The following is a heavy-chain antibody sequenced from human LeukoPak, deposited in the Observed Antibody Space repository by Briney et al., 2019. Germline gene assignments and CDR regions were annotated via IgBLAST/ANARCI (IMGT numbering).Heavy chain of an antibody. CDR3: AELGLTMIGGV. CDR2: ISSSGSTI. Sequence: GGSLRLSCAASGFTFSSYEMNWVRQAPGKGLEWVSYISSSGSTIYYADSVKGRFTISRDNAKNSLYLQMNSLRAEDTAVYYCAELGLTMIGGVWSKGTTVTISS. J-gene: IGHJ6*04. D-gene: IGHD3-10*02. CDR1: GFTFSSYE. V-gene: IGHV3-48*03.